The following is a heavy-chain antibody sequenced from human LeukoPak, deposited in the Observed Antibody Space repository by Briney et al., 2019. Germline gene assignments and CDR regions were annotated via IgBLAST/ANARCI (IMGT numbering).Heavy chain of an antibody. CDR1: GGSISSYY. Sequence: SETLSLTCTVSGGSISSYYWSWIRQPPGKGLEWIGYIYYSGSTNYNPSLKSRVTIPVDTSKNQFSLKLSSVTAADTAVYYCARVSSGGSCYSGCWFDPWGQGTLVTVSS. CDR2: IYYSGST. J-gene: IGHJ5*02. D-gene: IGHD2-15*01. CDR3: ARVSSGGSCYSGCWFDP. V-gene: IGHV4-59*01.